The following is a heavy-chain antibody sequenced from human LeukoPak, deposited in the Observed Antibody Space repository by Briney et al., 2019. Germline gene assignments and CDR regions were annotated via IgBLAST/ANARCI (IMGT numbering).Heavy chain of an antibody. D-gene: IGHD3-10*01. J-gene: IGHJ4*02. CDR3: ARDREYYYGSGCFDY. CDR1: GFTFSSYG. Sequence: PGGSLRLPCAASGFTFSSYGMHWVRQAPGKGLEWVAVIWYDGSNKYYADSVKGRFTISRDISKNTLYLQMNSLRAEDTAVYYCARDREYYYGSGCFDYWGQGTLVTVSS. CDR2: IWYDGSNK. V-gene: IGHV3-33*01.